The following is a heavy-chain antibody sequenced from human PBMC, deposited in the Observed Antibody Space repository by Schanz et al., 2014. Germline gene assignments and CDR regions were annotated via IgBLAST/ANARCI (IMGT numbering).Heavy chain of an antibody. CDR3: ARGPSVGVWELPDY. CDR1: GFIFSSYN. J-gene: IGHJ4*02. V-gene: IGHV3-21*06. D-gene: IGHD1-26*01. CDR2: LSSDSRHV. Sequence: EVQLVESGGGLVKPGGSLRLSCVASGFIFSSYNMNWVRQSPGKGLEWVSFLSSDSRHVYYVESAKGRFTISRDNAKNSLYLQMDSLRGDDTAVYYCARGPSVGVWELPDYWGQGTLVTVSS.